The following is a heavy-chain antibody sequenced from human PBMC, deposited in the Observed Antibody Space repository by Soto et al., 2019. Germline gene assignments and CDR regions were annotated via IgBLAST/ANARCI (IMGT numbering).Heavy chain of an antibody. J-gene: IGHJ4*02. CDR2: ISTSSTYI. V-gene: IGHV3-21*02. Sequence: EVQLAESGGGLVKPGGSLTLSCSVSGFTFSSWTMNWVRQAPGKGLEWVSSISTSSTYIYYADSVKGRFTISRDNAKDSLYLHMNNQRADDTAVYYGAKGGTHFDYWGQGTLLTVSS. CDR3: AKGGTHFDY. CDR1: GFTFSSWT. D-gene: IGHD1-1*01.